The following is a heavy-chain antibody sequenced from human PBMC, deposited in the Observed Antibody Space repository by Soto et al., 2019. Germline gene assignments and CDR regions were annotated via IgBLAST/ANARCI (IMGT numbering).Heavy chain of an antibody. Sequence: QVQLVQSGAEVKKPGASVKVSCKASGYTFTSYGISWVRQAPGQGLEWMGWISAYNGNTNYAQKLQDRVTMTTDTSXSXXYMELRSLRSDDTAVYYCARGIMAFGEPPESWFDPWGQGTLVTVSS. CDR1: GYTFTSYG. V-gene: IGHV1-18*01. J-gene: IGHJ5*02. CDR2: ISAYNGNT. D-gene: IGHD3-10*01. CDR3: ARGIMAFGEPPESWFDP.